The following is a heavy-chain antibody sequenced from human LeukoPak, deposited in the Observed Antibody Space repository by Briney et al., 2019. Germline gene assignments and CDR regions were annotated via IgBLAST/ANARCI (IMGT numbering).Heavy chain of an antibody. CDR1: GSIFTNYL. CDR2: IYPGESRV. Sequence: GASLQISCNGVGSIFTNYLNCCVRPPPGKGKEWMGVIYPGESRVRYNPSFQGQVTISVDKSVSTAYLQWISLKASDTAMYYCACRDLSSTWSYPWGQGTLVTVSS. J-gene: IGHJ5*02. D-gene: IGHD6-13*01. CDR3: ACRDLSSTWSYP. V-gene: IGHV5-51*01.